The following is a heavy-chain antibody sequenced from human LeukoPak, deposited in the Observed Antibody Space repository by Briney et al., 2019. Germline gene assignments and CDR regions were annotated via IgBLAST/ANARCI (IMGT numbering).Heavy chain of an antibody. CDR2: IRSKAYGGTT. J-gene: IGHJ4*02. CDR3: AGGRQGYSYGYGDY. V-gene: IGHV3-49*03. Sequence: GGSLRLSCTVSGFTFGDYAMSWFRQAPGKGLEWVGFIRSKAYGGTTEYAASVKGRFTISRDDSKSIAYLQMNSLKTEDTAVYYCAGGRQGYSYGYGDYWGQGTLVTVSS. D-gene: IGHD5-18*01. CDR1: GFTFGDYA.